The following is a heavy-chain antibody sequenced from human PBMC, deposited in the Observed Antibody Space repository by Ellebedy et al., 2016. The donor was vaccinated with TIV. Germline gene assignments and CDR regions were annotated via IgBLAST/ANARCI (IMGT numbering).Heavy chain of an antibody. Sequence: GESLKISCAGSGFTFSRYSMNWVRQAPGKGLEWVSSISTSSSYIYYADSVKGRFTISRDNEKSSLYLQMNSLRDEDTAVYYCVRELHSSGWQYDYWGQGTLVTVSS. CDR1: GFTFSRYS. V-gene: IGHV3-21*01. D-gene: IGHD6-19*01. J-gene: IGHJ4*02. CDR2: ISTSSSYI. CDR3: VRELHSSGWQYDY.